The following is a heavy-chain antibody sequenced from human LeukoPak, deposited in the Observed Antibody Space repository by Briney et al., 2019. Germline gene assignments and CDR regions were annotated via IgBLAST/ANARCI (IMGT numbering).Heavy chain of an antibody. CDR3: ARDPLRYSSSPGRYNWFDP. CDR2: ISAYNGNT. D-gene: IGHD6-13*01. Sequence: ASVKVSCKASGYTFTSYGISWVRQAPGQGLEWMGWISAYNGNTNYAQKLQGRVTMTTDTSTSTAYMELRSPRSDDTAVYYCARDPLRYSSSPGRYNWFDPWGQGTLVTVSS. CDR1: GYTFTSYG. J-gene: IGHJ5*02. V-gene: IGHV1-18*01.